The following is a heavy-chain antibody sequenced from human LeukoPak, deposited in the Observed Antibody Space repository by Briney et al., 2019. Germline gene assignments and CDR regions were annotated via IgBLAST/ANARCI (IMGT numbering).Heavy chain of an antibody. CDR1: GYTFTSYG. CDR2: ISAYNGNT. J-gene: IGHJ4*02. CDR3: ARGQLVGNTGYYFDY. Sequence: GASVKVSCKASGYTFTSYGISWVRQAPGQGLEWMGWISAYNGNTNYAQKLQGRVTMTTDTSTSTAYMELWSLRSEDTAVYYCARGQLVGNTGYYFDYWGQGTLVTVSS. D-gene: IGHD1-26*01. V-gene: IGHV1-18*01.